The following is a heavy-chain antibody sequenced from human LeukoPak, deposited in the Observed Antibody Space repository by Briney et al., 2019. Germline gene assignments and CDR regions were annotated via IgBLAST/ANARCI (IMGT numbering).Heavy chain of an antibody. CDR3: AKYGYYTAGMDV. D-gene: IGHD4-17*01. CDR1: GFTFSNYF. V-gene: IGHV3-7*01. CDR2: IKEDGSKE. Sequence: SGGSLRLSCVASGFTFSNYFMTWVRQAPGKGLEWVANIKEDGSKEYYVGSLKGRFTISRDNANNSLFLQMNSLRAEDTAVYYCAKYGYYTAGMDVWGQGTSVTVSS. J-gene: IGHJ6*02.